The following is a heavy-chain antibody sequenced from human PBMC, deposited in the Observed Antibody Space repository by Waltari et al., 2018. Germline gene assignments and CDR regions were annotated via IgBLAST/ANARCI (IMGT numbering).Heavy chain of an antibody. V-gene: IGHV4-59*08. CDR3: ASRTYSSSAAPFDH. J-gene: IGHJ4*02. D-gene: IGHD6-6*01. CDR2: VYYSGST. CDR1: GAYISSYY. Sequence: QVQLQESGPGLVKPSETLSLTCSVSGAYISSYYWSWIRQPPGKGMEWIGYVYYSGSTDYNSSLKSRITISLDTSKNQFSLKLNSVTAADTAVYYCASRTYSSSAAPFDHWGQGALVTVSS.